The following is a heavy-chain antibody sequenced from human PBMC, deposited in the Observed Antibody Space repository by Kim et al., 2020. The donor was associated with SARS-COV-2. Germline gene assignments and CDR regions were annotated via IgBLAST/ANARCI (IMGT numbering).Heavy chain of an antibody. D-gene: IGHD1-26*01. Sequence: GGSLRLSCAASGFTFSSYGMHWVRQAPGKGLEWVAVISYDGSVKLYANSVKGRFTISRDKSKSTVYLEMNSLRAEDTALYYCAKKGIVGGTHSYFDYWGQGTLVTVSS. CDR3: AKKGIVGGTHSYFDY. CDR1: GFTFSSYG. CDR2: ISYDGSVK. J-gene: IGHJ4*02. V-gene: IGHV3-30*18.